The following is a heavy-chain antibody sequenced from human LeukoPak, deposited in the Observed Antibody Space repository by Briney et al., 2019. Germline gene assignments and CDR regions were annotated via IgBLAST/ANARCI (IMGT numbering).Heavy chain of an antibody. Sequence: GGSLRLSCAASGFTFRSYGLNWVRQAPGKGLEWVSSISSSSIDIYYADSVKGRFTVSRDNAKNSLFLQMNSLRAEDTAVYYCARFPNSYYGMDVWGQGTTVTVSS. CDR1: GFTFRSYG. D-gene: IGHD5-24*01. V-gene: IGHV3-21*01. CDR3: ARFPNSYYGMDV. CDR2: ISSSSIDI. J-gene: IGHJ6*02.